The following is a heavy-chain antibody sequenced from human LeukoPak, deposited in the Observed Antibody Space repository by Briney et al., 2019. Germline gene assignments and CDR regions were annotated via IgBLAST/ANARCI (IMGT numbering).Heavy chain of an antibody. D-gene: IGHD2-8*01. CDR3: ARLHVYYYGWFDP. Sequence: SETLSLTCTVSSDPITSSSYYWGWIRQPPEKGLEWIGSVYHTGKTYYNPSLKNRVTISVETSKNHFSLSLRSVTASDTAIYFCARLHVYYYGWFDPWGQGTLVTVSS. V-gene: IGHV4-39*01. CDR2: VYHTGKT. CDR1: SDPITSSSYY. J-gene: IGHJ5*02.